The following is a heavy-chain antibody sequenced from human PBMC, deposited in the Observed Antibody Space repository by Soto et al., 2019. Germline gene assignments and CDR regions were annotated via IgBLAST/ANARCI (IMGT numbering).Heavy chain of an antibody. Sequence: SVKVSCKASGGTFSSYAISWVRQAPGQGLEWMGGIIPIFGTANYAQKFQGRVTITADESTSTAYMELSSLRSEDTAVYYCASYLTPLGYCSSTSCYYYYGMDVWCQGTTVTVSS. CDR3: ASYLTPLGYCSSTSCYYYYGMDV. J-gene: IGHJ6*02. CDR2: IIPIFGTA. D-gene: IGHD2-2*01. CDR1: GGTFSSYA. V-gene: IGHV1-69*13.